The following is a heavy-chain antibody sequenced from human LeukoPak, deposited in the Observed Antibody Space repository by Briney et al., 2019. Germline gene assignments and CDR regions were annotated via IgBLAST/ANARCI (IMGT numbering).Heavy chain of an antibody. J-gene: IGHJ4*02. CDR2: INEVGSGE. CDR3: ARESAYSGNADFDY. Sequence: GGSLRLSCATSGFTFAGNAISWVRQAPGKGLEWVANINEVGSGEYYVGSVRGRFTISRDNAKNSLYLQMKSLRAEDTAVYYCARESAYSGNADFDYWGQGTLVTVSS. V-gene: IGHV3-7*04. D-gene: IGHD5-12*01. CDR1: GFTFAGNA.